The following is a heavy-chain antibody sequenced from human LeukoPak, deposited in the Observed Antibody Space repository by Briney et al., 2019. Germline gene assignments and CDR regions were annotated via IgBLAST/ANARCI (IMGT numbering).Heavy chain of an antibody. CDR3: ARESGVNGVDY. V-gene: IGHV4-38-2*02. Sequence: NPSETLSLTCTVSGYSISSGYYWGWIRQPPGKGLEWIGSIYHSGSTYYNASLKSRVTISVDTSKNQFSLKLSSVTAADTAVYYCARESGVNGVDYRGQGTLVTVSS. CDR2: IYHSGST. CDR1: GYSISSGYY. J-gene: IGHJ4*02. D-gene: IGHD3-10*01.